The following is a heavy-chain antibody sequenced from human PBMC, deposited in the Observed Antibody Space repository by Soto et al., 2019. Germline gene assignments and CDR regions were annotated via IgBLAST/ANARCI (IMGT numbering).Heavy chain of an antibody. Sequence: SETLSLPCTFSGGAISGGGYYWSWIRQHPGKGLEWIGYIYYSGSTYYNPSLKSRVTISVDTSKNQFSLKLSSVTAADTAVYYCARGTTTLHAFDIWGQGTMVTVSS. V-gene: IGHV4-31*03. CDR1: GGAISGGGYY. CDR2: IYYSGST. D-gene: IGHD1-26*01. CDR3: ARGTTTLHAFDI. J-gene: IGHJ3*02.